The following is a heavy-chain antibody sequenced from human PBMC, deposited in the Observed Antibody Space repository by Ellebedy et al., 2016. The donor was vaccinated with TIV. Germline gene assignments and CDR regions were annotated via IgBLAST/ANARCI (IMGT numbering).Heavy chain of an antibody. V-gene: IGHV3-21*01. D-gene: IGHD6-13*01. CDR3: ARDPSSSWYSAPYYGMDV. CDR1: GFTFNSYT. Sequence: GESLKISXAASGFTFNSYTMNWVRQAPGKGLEWVSSISSSSSYIYYADSVKGRFTISRDNAKNSLYLQMNSLRAEDTAVYYCARDPSSSWYSAPYYGMDVWGQGTTVTVSS. J-gene: IGHJ6*02. CDR2: ISSSSSYI.